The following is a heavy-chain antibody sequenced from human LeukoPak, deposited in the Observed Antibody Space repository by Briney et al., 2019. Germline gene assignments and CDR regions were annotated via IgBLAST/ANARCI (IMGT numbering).Heavy chain of an antibody. CDR3: ASHRTGEDYWYFDL. CDR1: GGSNSSRGYY. Sequence: SQTLSLTCTVSGGSNSSRGYYWSWIRQPPGKGLEWIGYIYYSGTTYYNPSLKSRVSISVDTSKNQFSLKLSSVTAADTAVYYCASHRTGEDYWYFDLWGRGTLVTVSS. D-gene: IGHD7-27*01. CDR2: IYYSGTT. V-gene: IGHV4-31*03. J-gene: IGHJ2*01.